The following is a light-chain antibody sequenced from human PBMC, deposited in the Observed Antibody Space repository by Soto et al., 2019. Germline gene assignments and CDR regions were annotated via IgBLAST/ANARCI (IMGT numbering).Light chain of an antibody. CDR1: SSDVGGYNY. J-gene: IGLJ1*01. CDR2: DVS. V-gene: IGLV2-14*03. Sequence: QSALTQPASVSGSPGQSITIPCTGTSSDVGGYNYVSWYQQHPGKAPKLMIYDVSNRPSGVSNRFSGSKSGNTASLTISGLQAEDEADYYCSSYTSRTTDVFGTGTKVTVL. CDR3: SSYTSRTTDV.